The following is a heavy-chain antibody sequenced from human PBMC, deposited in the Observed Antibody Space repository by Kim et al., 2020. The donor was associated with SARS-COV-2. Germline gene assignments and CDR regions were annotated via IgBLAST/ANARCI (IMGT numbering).Heavy chain of an antibody. CDR3: ARDSIVLLWFGAPDY. CDR2: ISSSSSYI. J-gene: IGHJ4*02. D-gene: IGHD3-10*01. Sequence: GGSLRLSCAASGFTFSSYSMNWVRQAPGKGMEWVSSISSSSSYIYYADSVKGRFTISRDNAKNSLYLQMNSLRAEDTAVYYCARDSIVLLWFGAPDYWGQGTLVTVCS. V-gene: IGHV3-21*01. CDR1: GFTFSSYS.